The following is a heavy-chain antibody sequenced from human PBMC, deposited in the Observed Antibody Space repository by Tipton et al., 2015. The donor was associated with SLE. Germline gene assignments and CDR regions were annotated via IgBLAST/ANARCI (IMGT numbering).Heavy chain of an antibody. Sequence: TLSLTCTVSGGSISSSYWSWIRQPPGKGLEWIGYIYYSGSTNYNPSLKSRVIISIDTSKNQFSLKLSSVTAADTAVYYCARDNYDFWSRTDYYYGLDVWGQGTTVTVSS. CDR1: GGSISSSY. CDR2: IYYSGST. CDR3: ARDNYDFWSRTDYYYGLDV. J-gene: IGHJ6*02. V-gene: IGHV4-59*01. D-gene: IGHD3-3*01.